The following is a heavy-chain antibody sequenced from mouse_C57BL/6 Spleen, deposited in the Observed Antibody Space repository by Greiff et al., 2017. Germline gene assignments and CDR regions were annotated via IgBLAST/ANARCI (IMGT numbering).Heavy chain of an antibody. J-gene: IGHJ2*01. D-gene: IGHD2-3*01. Sequence: VQLQQSGTELVKPGASVKLSCKASGYTFTSYWMHWVKQRPGQGLEWIGNINPSNGGTNYNEKFKSKATLTVDKSSTTAYMQLSSLTSEDSAVYYCASELYDGYPFDYWGQGTTLTVSS. CDR2: INPSNGGT. V-gene: IGHV1-53*01. CDR1: GYTFTSYW. CDR3: ASELYDGYPFDY.